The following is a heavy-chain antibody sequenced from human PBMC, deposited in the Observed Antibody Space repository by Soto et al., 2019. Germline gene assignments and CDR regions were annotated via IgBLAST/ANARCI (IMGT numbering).Heavy chain of an antibody. CDR3: PSLDLAPITFHY. D-gene: IGHD3-10*01. CDR2: IYYSGST. V-gene: IGHV4-39*01. CDR1: GGSISSSSYY. Sequence: QLQLQESGPGLVKPSETLSLTCTVSGGSISSSSYYWGWIRQPPGKGLEWIGSIYYSGSTYYNPSLKSRVTISPPTPTNHSSLQLSSVTAALTAVYSSPSLDLAPITFHYWAQATLVTVSS. J-gene: IGHJ4*02.